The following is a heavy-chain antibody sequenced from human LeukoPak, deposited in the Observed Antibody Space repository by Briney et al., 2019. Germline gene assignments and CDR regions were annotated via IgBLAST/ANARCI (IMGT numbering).Heavy chain of an antibody. V-gene: IGHV3-53*01. J-gene: IGHJ6*03. D-gene: IGHD3-3*01. CDR3: ARGTEYYDFWSGPAPYYYYYMDV. CDR2: IYTGGGT. Sequence: GGSLRLSCAVSGFTVSSNHMSWVRQAPGKGLEWVAVIYTGGGTYYADSVKGRFTISRDNSKNTLYLQMNSLGVEDTAVYYCARGTEYYDFWSGPAPYYYYYMDVWGKGTTVTVSS. CDR1: GFTVSSNH.